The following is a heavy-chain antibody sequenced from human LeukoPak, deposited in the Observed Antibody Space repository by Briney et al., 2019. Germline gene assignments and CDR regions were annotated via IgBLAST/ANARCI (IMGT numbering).Heavy chain of an antibody. CDR1: GFTFSTYA. J-gene: IGHJ4*02. Sequence: GGSLRLSCAASGFTFSTYAVSWVRQAPGKGLEWVSVISGSGGTTYYADSVKGRFTISRDNSKNTLYVQMNSLRAEDTAVYYCAREAEEGMVRGVLNYWGQGTLVTVSS. CDR3: AREAEEGMVRGVLNY. CDR2: ISGSGGTT. V-gene: IGHV3-23*01. D-gene: IGHD3-10*01.